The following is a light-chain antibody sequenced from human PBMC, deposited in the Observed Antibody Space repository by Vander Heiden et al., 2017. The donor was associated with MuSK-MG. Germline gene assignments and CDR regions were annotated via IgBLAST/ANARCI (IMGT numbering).Light chain of an antibody. CDR1: SSNIGSNY. CDR3: AAWDDSLSGPV. Sequence: QSVLTQPPSASGTPGQRVTISCSGSSSNIGSNYVYWYQQRPGTAPNLLIYRNNQRPSGVPDRFSGSKSGTSASLAISGLRSEDEADYYCAAWDDSLSGPVFGGGTKLTVL. J-gene: IGLJ2*01. V-gene: IGLV1-47*01. CDR2: RNN.